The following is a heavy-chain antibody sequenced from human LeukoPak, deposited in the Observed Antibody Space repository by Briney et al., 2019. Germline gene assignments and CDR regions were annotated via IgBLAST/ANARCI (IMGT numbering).Heavy chain of an antibody. D-gene: IGHD3-10*01. Sequence: GASVKVSCKASGYTFTSYVINWVRQATGQGLEWMGWMNPNSGNTGYAQKFQGRVTITRNTSISTAYMELSSLRSEDTAVYYCARTGIFPRSYYYMDVWGKGTTVTVSS. CDR2: MNPNSGNT. CDR3: ARTGIFPRSYYYMDV. CDR1: GYTFTSYV. J-gene: IGHJ6*03. V-gene: IGHV1-8*03.